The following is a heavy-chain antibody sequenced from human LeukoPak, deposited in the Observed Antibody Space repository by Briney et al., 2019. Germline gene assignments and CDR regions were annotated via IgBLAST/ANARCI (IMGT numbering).Heavy chain of an antibody. CDR3: ARGGYSYAVDY. CDR2: ISSNGGST. CDR1: GFTFSSYA. J-gene: IGHJ4*02. D-gene: IGHD5-18*01. V-gene: IGHV3-64*01. Sequence: GGSVRLSCAASGFTFSSYAMHWVRQAPGKGLEYISAISSNGGSTYYANSVKDRFTISRDNSKNTLYLQMGSLRAEDMAVYYCARGGYSYAVDYWGRGTLVTVSS.